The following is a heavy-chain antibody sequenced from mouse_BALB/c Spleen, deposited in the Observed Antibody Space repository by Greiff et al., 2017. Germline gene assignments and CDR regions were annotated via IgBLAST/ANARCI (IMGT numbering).Heavy chain of an antibody. V-gene: IGHV14-4*02. J-gene: IGHJ3*01. CDR3: TPYGSWFAY. D-gene: IGHD1-1*02. CDR2: IDPENGDT. Sequence: EVQLQQSGAELVRSGASVKLSCTASGFNIKDYYMHWVKQRPEQGLEWIGWIDPENGDTEYAPKFQGKATMTADTSSNTAYLQLSSLTSEDTAVYYGTPYGSWFAYWGQETLVTVSA. CDR1: GFNIKDYY.